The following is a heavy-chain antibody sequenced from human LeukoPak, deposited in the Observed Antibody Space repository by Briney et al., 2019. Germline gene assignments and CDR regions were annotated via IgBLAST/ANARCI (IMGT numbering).Heavy chain of an antibody. Sequence: GGSLRLSCAASGFTFSDYYMSWIRQAPGKGLEWVSYISSSGSTIYYADSVKGRFTISRDNSKNTLYLQMNSLRVEDMAVYYCAKSGYNRFDYWGQGTLVTVSS. CDR1: GFTFSDYY. D-gene: IGHD5-24*01. J-gene: IGHJ4*02. CDR3: AKSGYNRFDY. V-gene: IGHV3-11*01. CDR2: ISSSGSTI.